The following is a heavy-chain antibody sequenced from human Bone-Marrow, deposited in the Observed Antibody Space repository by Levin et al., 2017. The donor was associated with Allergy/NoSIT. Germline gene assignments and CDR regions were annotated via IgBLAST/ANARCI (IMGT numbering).Heavy chain of an antibody. V-gene: IGHV4-59*01. CDR2: IHYDGST. J-gene: IGHJ3*02. Sequence: RSSETLSLTCAVSGGSISDYYWSWIRQPPGKGLEWIGNIHYDGSTNNNPSLKSRVTILLDTSKNQFSLKLSSVTAADTAVYFCARDRAYDYDTKKNAFDIWGQGTMVTVSS. CDR1: GGSISDYY. D-gene: IGHD4-17*01. CDR3: ARDRAYDYDTKKNAFDI.